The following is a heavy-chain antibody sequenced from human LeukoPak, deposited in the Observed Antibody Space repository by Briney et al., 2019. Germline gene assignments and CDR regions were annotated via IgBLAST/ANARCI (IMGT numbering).Heavy chain of an antibody. J-gene: IGHJ3*02. CDR3: ARGAGYSSGWYQDGAFDI. V-gene: IGHV3-66*01. D-gene: IGHD6-19*01. CDR1: GFTFSSNY. Sequence: GGPLRLSCAASGFTFSSNYMSWVRQAPGKGLEWVSVIYSGGSTYYADSVKGRFTISRDNSKNTLYLQMNSLRAEDTAVYYCARGAGYSSGWYQDGAFDIWGQGTMVTVSS. CDR2: IYSGGST.